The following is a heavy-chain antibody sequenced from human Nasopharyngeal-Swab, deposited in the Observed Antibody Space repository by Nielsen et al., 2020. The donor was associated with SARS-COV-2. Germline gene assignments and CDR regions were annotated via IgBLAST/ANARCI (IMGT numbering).Heavy chain of an antibody. CDR2: IYYSGST. CDR1: GGSISSYY. J-gene: IGHJ5*02. D-gene: IGHD3-3*01. Sequence: GSLRLSCTVSGGSISSYYWSWIRQPPGKRLEWIGYIYYSGSTNYNPSLKSRVTTSVDTSKNQFSLKLSSVTAADTAVYYCARGDVTIFGVVGWFDPWGQGTLVTVSS. CDR3: ARGDVTIFGVVGWFDP. V-gene: IGHV4-59*01.